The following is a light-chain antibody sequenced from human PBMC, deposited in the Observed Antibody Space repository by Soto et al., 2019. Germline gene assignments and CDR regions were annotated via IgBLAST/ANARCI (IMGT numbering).Light chain of an antibody. CDR2: DAS. Sequence: DIQMTQSPSTLSASVGDRVTITCRASQSISSWLAWYQQKPGKAPKLLIYDASSLESGVPSRFNGRGSGTEFTLTISSLQPEDFATYYCQQYNSYSYTFGQGTMVDIK. J-gene: IGKJ2*01. CDR3: QQYNSYSYT. V-gene: IGKV1-5*01. CDR1: QSISSW.